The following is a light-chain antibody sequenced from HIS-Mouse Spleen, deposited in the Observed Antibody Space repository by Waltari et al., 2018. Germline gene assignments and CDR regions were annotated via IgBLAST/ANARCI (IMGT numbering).Light chain of an antibody. J-gene: IGLJ2*01. CDR3: SSYTSSSTLHVV. V-gene: IGLV2-14*03. CDR2: DVS. CDR1: RSHVGGYNY. Sequence: QSALTQPASVSGSPGPSITISCTVTRSHVGGYNYVSWSQQHPGKAPKLMIHDVSNRPSGVSNRFSGSKSGNTASLTISGLQAEDEADYYCSSYTSSSTLHVVFGGGTKLTVL.